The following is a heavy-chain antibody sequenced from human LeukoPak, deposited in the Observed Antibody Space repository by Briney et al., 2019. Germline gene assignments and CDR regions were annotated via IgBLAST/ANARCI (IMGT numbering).Heavy chain of an antibody. CDR1: GFTFSDYY. V-gene: IGHV3-11*04. CDR2: ISSSGSTI. CDR3: ARDLSYYDFWSGYQGMDV. D-gene: IGHD3-3*01. Sequence: GGSLRLSCAASGFTFSDYYMSWIRQAPGKGLEWVSYISSSGSTIYYADSVKGRFTISRDNAKNSLYLQMNSLRDEDTAVYYCARDLSYYDFWSGYQGMDVWGQGTTVTVSS. J-gene: IGHJ6*02.